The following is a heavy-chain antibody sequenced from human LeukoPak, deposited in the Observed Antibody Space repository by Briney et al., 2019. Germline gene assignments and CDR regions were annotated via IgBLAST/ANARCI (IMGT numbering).Heavy chain of an antibody. D-gene: IGHD1-26*01. CDR3: ARSRGATTSLGAFDI. CDR1: GGSVSGDGYY. CDR2: IFYSGST. J-gene: IGHJ3*02. V-gene: IGHV4-61*08. Sequence: SETLSLTCTVSGGSVSGDGYYWSWIRQPPGKGLESIGYIFYSGSTNYNPSLKSRVTISVDTSKNQFSLKLSSVTAADTAVYYCARSRGATTSLGAFDIWGQGTMVTVSS.